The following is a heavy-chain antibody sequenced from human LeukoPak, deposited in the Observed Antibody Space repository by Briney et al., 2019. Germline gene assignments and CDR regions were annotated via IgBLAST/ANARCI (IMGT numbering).Heavy chain of an antibody. D-gene: IGHD3-10*01. CDR1: GYTLTELS. V-gene: IGHV1-24*01. CDR3: ARHVTLWFGEFKWVFDY. Sequence: ASVKVSCKVSGYTLTELSMHWVRQAPGKGLEWMGRFDPEDGETIYAQKFQGRVTITADKSTSTAYMELSSLRSEDTAVYYCARHVTLWFGEFKWVFDYWGQGTLVTVSS. J-gene: IGHJ4*02. CDR2: FDPEDGET.